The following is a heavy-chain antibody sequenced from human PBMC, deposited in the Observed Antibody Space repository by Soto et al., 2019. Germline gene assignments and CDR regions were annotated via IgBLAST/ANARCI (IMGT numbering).Heavy chain of an antibody. CDR2: ISYDGSNK. D-gene: IGHD6-19*01. Sequence: GGSLRLSCAASGFTFSSYGMHWVRQAPGKGLEWVAVISYDGSNKYYADSVKGRFTISRDNSKNTLYLQMNSLRAEDTAVYYCWAFGAVAGTSKNWFDPWGQGTLVTVSS. CDR1: GFTFSSYG. CDR3: WAFGAVAGTSKNWFDP. J-gene: IGHJ5*02. V-gene: IGHV3-30*03.